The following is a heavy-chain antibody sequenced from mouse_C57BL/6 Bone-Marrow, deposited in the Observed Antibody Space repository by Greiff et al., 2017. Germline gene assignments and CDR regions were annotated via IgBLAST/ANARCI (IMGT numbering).Heavy chain of an antibody. V-gene: IGHV1-18*01. J-gene: IGHJ3*01. CDR2: INPNNGGT. CDR1: GYTFTDYN. CDR3: ARGAY. Sequence: VHVKQSGPELVKPGASVKIPCKASGYTFTDYNMDWVKQSPGKSLEWIGDINPNNGGTIYNQKFKGKATFTVDKSSSPAYLKLRSLTSEDTAVYYCARGAYWGQGTLVTVSA.